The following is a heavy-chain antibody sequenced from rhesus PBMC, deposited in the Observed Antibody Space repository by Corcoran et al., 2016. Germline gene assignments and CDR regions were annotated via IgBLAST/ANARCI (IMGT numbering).Heavy chain of an antibody. CDR1: GGSISGYY. D-gene: IGHD3-28*01. CDR3: ARDGSGYYTLYSRFDV. J-gene: IGHJ5-1*01. V-gene: IGHV4-127*01. CDR2: IGGTSGST. Sequence: QVQLQESGPGVVKPSETLSLTCVVSGGSISGYYLWSWIRQPPGKGLAWIGYIGGTSGSTNYSPSLKVRVTISKDTSKTQFSLKLSSVTAADTAVYYCARDGSGYYTLYSRFDVWGPGVLVTVSS.